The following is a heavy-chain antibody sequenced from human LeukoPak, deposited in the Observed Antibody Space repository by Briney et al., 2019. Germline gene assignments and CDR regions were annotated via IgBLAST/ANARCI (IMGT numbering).Heavy chain of an antibody. J-gene: IGHJ3*02. CDR2: ISSSGSTI. Sequence: PGGPLLLSCAASGFPFSDYNMSCIRRPPGKGLEWASYISSSGSTIYYADSVKGRFTISRDNAKNSLYLQMNSLRAEDTAVYYCASTPTAYRAFDIWGQGTMVTVSS. D-gene: IGHD2-21*01. CDR1: GFPFSDYN. CDR3: ASTPTAYRAFDI. V-gene: IGHV3-11*01.